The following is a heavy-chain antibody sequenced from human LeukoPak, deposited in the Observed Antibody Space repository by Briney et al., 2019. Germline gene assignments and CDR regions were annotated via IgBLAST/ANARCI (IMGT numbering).Heavy chain of an antibody. V-gene: IGHV4-59*08. CDR3: ARHIPGNPYFDY. CDR2: IYYSGTT. J-gene: IGHJ4*02. CDR1: GGSITSYY. D-gene: IGHD6-13*01. Sequence: SETLSLTCTVSGGSITSYYRSWIRQPPGKGPEWIGYIYYSGTTNYNPPLKSRVTISAETSKNQFSLKLRSVTAADTAVYYCARHIPGNPYFDYWGQGTLVTVSS.